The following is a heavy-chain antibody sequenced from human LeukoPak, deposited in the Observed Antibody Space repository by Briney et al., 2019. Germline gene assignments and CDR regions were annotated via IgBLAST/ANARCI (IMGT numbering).Heavy chain of an antibody. CDR3: ARHFLRGGFDS. CDR1: GGSINNYY. V-gene: IGHV4-59*08. Sequence: RSSETLSLTCTVSGGSINNYYWSWIRQPPGKGLEWIAYIHETGHTGYNPSLKARVTISLDTSKNQFSLKLNSVTAADTAVYYCARHFLRGGFDSWGQGTLVAVSS. CDR2: IHETGHT. D-gene: IGHD5-12*01. J-gene: IGHJ4*02.